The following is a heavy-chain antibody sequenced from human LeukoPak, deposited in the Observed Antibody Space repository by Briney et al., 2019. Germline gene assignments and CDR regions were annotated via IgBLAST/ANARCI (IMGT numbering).Heavy chain of an antibody. CDR1: GCTFSSYA. CDR3: AKDILPSLFLEWFPQLE. CDR2: ISGSGGST. D-gene: IGHD3-3*01. J-gene: IGHJ4*02. V-gene: IGHV3-23*01. Sequence: GGSLRLSCAASGCTFSSYAMSWVRQAPGKGLEWVSAISGSGGSTYYADSVKGRFTISRDNSKNTLYLQMNSLRAEDTAVYYCAKDILPSLFLEWFPQLEWGQGTLVTVSS.